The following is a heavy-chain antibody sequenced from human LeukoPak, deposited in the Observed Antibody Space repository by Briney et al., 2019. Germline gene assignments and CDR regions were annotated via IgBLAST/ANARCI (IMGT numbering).Heavy chain of an antibody. Sequence: EASVKVSCKASGYTFSSYGVSWVRQAPGQGLEWMGWINTYNVNTNYAQKFQGRVTLTTDAFTSTAYMELRSLRSDDTAVYYCARDSRRGYSYGYDYWGQGTLVTVSS. J-gene: IGHJ4*02. D-gene: IGHD5-18*01. CDR1: GYTFSSYG. CDR2: INTYNVNT. CDR3: ARDSRRGYSYGYDY. V-gene: IGHV1-18*01.